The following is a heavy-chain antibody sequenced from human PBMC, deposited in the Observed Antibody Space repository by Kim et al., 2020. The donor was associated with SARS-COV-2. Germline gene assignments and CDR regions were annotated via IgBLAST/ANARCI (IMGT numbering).Heavy chain of an antibody. V-gene: IGHV3-33*01. J-gene: IGHJ4*02. CDR2: K. CDR3: AREVLGTDFDY. Sequence: KYNSDPVKGRFTISRDNSKNTLYLQMNSLRAEDTAVYYCAREVLGTDFDYWGQGTLVTVSS. D-gene: IGHD7-27*01.